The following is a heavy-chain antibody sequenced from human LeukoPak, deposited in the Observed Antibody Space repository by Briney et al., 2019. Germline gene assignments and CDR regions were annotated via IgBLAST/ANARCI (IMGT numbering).Heavy chain of an antibody. CDR1: GYTFTGYY. V-gene: IGHV1-2*02. CDR2: INPNSGGT. Sequence: ASAKVSCKASGYTFTGYYMHWVRQAPGQGLEWMGWINPNSGGTNYAQKFQGRVTMTRDTSISTAYMELSRLRSDDTAVYYCARDRNVAAVAGFDYWGQGTLVTVSS. CDR3: ARDRNVAAVAGFDY. J-gene: IGHJ4*02. D-gene: IGHD6-19*01.